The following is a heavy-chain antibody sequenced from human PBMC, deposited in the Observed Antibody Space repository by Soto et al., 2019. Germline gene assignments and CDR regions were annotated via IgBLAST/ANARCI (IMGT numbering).Heavy chain of an antibody. D-gene: IGHD1-26*01. V-gene: IGHV2-5*02. Sequence: QITLRESGPSLVKPTETLTLTCTFSGFSLTTTGVGVGWIRQPPGKALEWLAVVFWDGGERYSPSLKSRVTIPKDNSKDQVVLTMTNMDPADTATYYCTQVYGSGSWGWYFHSWGQGTLVTVSS. CDR1: GFSLTTTGVG. CDR3: TQVYGSGSWGWYFHS. CDR2: VFWDGGE. J-gene: IGHJ4*02.